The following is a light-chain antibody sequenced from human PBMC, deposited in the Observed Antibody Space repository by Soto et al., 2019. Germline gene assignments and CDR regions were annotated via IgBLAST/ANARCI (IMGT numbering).Light chain of an antibody. CDR3: KSYTGINNGV. J-gene: IGLJ3*02. Sequence: QSALTQPPSASGSPGQSVTISCTGTRSDVGGYNYVSWYQQHPGKAPKVMIYEVNKRPSGVPDRFSGSKSGNTASLTVSGLQAEDEADYFCKSYTGINNGVFGGGTKLTVL. CDR2: EVN. V-gene: IGLV2-8*01. CDR1: RSDVGGYNY.